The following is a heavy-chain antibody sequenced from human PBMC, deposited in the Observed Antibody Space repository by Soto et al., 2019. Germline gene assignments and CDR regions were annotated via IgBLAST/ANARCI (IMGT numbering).Heavy chain of an antibody. D-gene: IGHD3-22*01. CDR3: ARAYYDSSGYYYYHY. CDR1: GFTFSSYA. CDR2: ISYDGSNK. J-gene: IGHJ4*02. Sequence: VGSLRLSCAASGFTFSSYAMHWVRQAPGKGLEWVAVISYDGSNKYYADSVKGRFTISRDNSKNTLYLQMNSLRAEDTAVYYCARAYYDSSGYYYYHYWGQGTLVTSPQ. V-gene: IGHV3-30-3*01.